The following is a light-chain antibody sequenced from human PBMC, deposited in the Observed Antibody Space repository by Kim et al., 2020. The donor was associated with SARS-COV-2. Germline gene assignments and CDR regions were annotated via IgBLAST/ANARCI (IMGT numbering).Light chain of an antibody. CDR3: GTWDSSLSSWV. Sequence: GQRVTISCSGGYSNIGNNYVSWYQHLPGTAPKLLISDNNKRPSGIPDRFSGSKSGTSATLGITGLQTGDEADYYCGTWDSSLSSWVFGGGTQLTVL. CDR1: YSNIGNNY. V-gene: IGLV1-51*01. J-gene: IGLJ3*02. CDR2: DNN.